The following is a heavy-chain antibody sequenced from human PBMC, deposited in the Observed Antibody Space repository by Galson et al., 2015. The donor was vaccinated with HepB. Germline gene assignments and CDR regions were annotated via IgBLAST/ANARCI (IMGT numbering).Heavy chain of an antibody. J-gene: IGHJ4*02. Sequence: SLRLSCAASGFTVSSNYMSWVRQAPGKGLEWVSVIYSGGSTYYADSVKGRFTISRDNSKNTLYLQMNSLRAEDTAVYYCARDDYDSDFDYWGQGTLATVSS. D-gene: IGHD3-22*01. V-gene: IGHV3-66*02. CDR3: ARDDYDSDFDY. CDR2: IYSGGST. CDR1: GFTVSSNY.